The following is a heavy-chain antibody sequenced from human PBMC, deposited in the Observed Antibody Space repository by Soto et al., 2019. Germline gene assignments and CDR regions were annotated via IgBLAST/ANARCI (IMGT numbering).Heavy chain of an antibody. D-gene: IGHD5-12*01. CDR1: GFTFSSYS. CDR3: ARDEVDIVATMQSDY. CDR2: ISSSSSYI. Sequence: GGSLRLSCAASGFTFSSYSMNWVRQAPGKGLEWVSSISSSSSYIYYAGSVKDRFTISRDNAKNSLYLQMNRLRAEDTAVYYCARDEVDIVATMQSDYWGQGTLVTVSS. V-gene: IGHV3-21*01. J-gene: IGHJ4*02.